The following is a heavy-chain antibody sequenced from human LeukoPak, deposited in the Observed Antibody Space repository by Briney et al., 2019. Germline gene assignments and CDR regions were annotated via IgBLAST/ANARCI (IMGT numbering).Heavy chain of an antibody. CDR1: GFTFDDYP. CDR3: TRAPYYDILTGYYIGSLFDY. V-gene: IGHV3-49*03. CDR2: ITSRAYGGST. Sequence: GGSLRLSCRASGFTFDDYPMSWFRQAPGKGLEWVGLITSRAYGGSTEYAASVKGRFTISRDDSKSIAYLQMNSLKTEDTAVYYCTRAPYYDILTGYYIGSLFDYWGQGTLVTVSS. D-gene: IGHD3-9*01. J-gene: IGHJ4*02.